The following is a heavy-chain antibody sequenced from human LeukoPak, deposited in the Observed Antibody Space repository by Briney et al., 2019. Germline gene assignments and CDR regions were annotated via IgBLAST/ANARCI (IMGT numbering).Heavy chain of an antibody. CDR1: GYSFTDCA. D-gene: IGHD1-1*01. J-gene: IGHJ5*02. CDR3: ARGNGLENWFDP. V-gene: IGHV1-18*01. Sequence: ASVKVSCQASGYSFTDCAIPWVQQAPGQGLAWMGWLSTYNGDTHHAHKVQGRVTMTRDTSTSTAYMELGTLRSEDTAVYYCARGNGLENWFDPWGQGTLVTVSS. CDR2: LSTYNGDT.